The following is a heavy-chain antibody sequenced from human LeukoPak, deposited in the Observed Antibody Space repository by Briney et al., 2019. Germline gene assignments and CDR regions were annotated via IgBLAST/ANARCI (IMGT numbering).Heavy chain of an antibody. CDR1: GFTFSDYY. CDR3: ARDRFSGSYPLDY. CDR2: ISSSGSTI. Sequence: GGSLRLSCAASGFTFSDYYMTWIRQAPGKGLEWVSYISSSGSTIYYADSVKGRFTISRDNAKNSLYLQMNSLRAEDTAVYFCARDRFSGSYPLDYWGQGTLVTVSS. J-gene: IGHJ4*02. V-gene: IGHV3-11*01. D-gene: IGHD1-26*01.